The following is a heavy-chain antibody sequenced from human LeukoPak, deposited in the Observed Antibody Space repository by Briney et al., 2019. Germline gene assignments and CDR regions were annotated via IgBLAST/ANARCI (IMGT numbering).Heavy chain of an antibody. D-gene: IGHD5-12*01. CDR1: GYTFTSYY. J-gene: IGHJ4*02. CDR2: INPSGGST. Sequence: ASVKVSCKASGYTFTSYYMHWVRQAPGQRLEWMGIINPSGGSTSYAQKFQGRVTMTRDMSTSTVYMELSSLRSEDTAVYYCARAYGYGCFDYWGQGTLVTVSS. V-gene: IGHV1-46*01. CDR3: ARAYGYGCFDY.